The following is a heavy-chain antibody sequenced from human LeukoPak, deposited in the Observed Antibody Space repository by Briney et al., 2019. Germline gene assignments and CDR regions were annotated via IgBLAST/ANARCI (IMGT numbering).Heavy chain of an antibody. Sequence: SETLSLTCSVSGASISSSDYYWGWIRQPPGKGLEWIRTIYHSRSTYYNTSLKSRVTISVDTSKNQFSLKFNSVTAADTAVYYCARVGMATIRDYYFDYWGQGTLVTVSS. J-gene: IGHJ4*02. V-gene: IGHV4-39*07. CDR1: GASISSSDYY. CDR3: ARVGMATIRDYYFDY. CDR2: IYHSRST. D-gene: IGHD5-24*01.